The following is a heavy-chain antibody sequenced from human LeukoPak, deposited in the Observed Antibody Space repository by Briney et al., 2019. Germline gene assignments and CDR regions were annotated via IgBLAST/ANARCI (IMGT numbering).Heavy chain of an antibody. Sequence: PGGSLRLSCAASRFTFSSYGMHWVRQAPGKGLEWVAFIPYDGNNKYYADFVKGRFTISRDNSKNTLYLQMNSLRAEDTAVYYCVKDGDDSGSYLVYWGQGTLVTVSS. CDR3: VKDGDDSGSYLVY. V-gene: IGHV3-30*02. CDR2: IPYDGNNK. CDR1: RFTFSSYG. J-gene: IGHJ4*02. D-gene: IGHD1-26*01.